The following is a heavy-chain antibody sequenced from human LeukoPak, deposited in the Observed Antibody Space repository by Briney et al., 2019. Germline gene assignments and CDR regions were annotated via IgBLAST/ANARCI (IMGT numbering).Heavy chain of an antibody. Sequence: GGSLRLSCAASGFTFSSYAMHWVRQAPGKGLEWVAVISYDGSNKYYADSVKGRFTISRDNSKNTLYLQMNSLRAEDTAVYYCARASPNNYDYYYYGMDVWGQGTPVTVSS. V-gene: IGHV3-30-3*01. CDR2: ISYDGSNK. CDR3: ARASPNNYDYYYYGMDV. CDR1: GFTFSSYA. J-gene: IGHJ6*02. D-gene: IGHD4-11*01.